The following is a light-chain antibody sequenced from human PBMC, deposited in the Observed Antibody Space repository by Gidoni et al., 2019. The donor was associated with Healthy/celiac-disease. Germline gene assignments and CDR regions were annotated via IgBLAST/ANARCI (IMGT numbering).Light chain of an antibody. CDR1: NIGSKT. CDR3: QVWESHVV. J-gene: IGLJ2*01. Sequence: SYELPQPLSVPVALGQTARVTCGGNNIGSKTVHCNQQKPGQAPVLVIYRDSNRPSGIPERFSGSNSGNTDTLTISRAQAGDEADYYCQVWESHVVFGRGTKLPVL. V-gene: IGLV3-9*01. CDR2: RDS.